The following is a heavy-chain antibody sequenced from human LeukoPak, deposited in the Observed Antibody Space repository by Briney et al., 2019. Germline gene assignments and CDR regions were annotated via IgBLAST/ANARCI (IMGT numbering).Heavy chain of an antibody. V-gene: IGHV1-69*16. CDR3: ARTEYCGGDCDHSFDY. D-gene: IGHD2-21*02. J-gene: IGHJ4*02. CDR2: IIPNIGTA. Sequence: ASVKVSCKASGGTFSSYTISWVRQAPGQGLEWMGRIIPNIGTANYAQKFQGRVTITTDASTSTAYMELSSLRSDDTAIYYCARTEYCGGDCDHSFDYWGQGTLVTVSS. CDR1: GGTFSSYT.